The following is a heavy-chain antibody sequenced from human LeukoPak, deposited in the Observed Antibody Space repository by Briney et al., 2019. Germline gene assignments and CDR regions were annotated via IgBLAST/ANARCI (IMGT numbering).Heavy chain of an antibody. CDR1: GVSISSSNSY. CDR2: IYYTGNT. D-gene: IGHD3-10*01. Sequence: PSETLSLTCTVSGVSISSSNSYWGWIRQPPGKGLEWIGSIYYTGNTYYNPSLKSRVTISVDTSKNQFSLKLSSVTAADTAVYYCARRSSRMVRGAWGWFDPWGQGTLVTVSS. V-gene: IGHV4-39*07. CDR3: ARRSSRMVRGAWGWFDP. J-gene: IGHJ5*02.